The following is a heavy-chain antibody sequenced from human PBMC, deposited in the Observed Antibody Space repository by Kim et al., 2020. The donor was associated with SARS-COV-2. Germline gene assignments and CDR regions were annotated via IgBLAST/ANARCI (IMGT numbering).Heavy chain of an antibody. CDR3: ARRRSYEPFDY. Sequence: GGSLRLSCSASGFTFINYPMNWVRQAPGKGLEWVSYISSSSSTIYYADSVKGRFTISRDTATNSLYLQMNSLRAEDTAVYYCARRRSYEPFDYWGKGTLVTVSS. CDR2: ISSSSSTI. V-gene: IGHV3-48*01. CDR1: GFTFINYP. J-gene: IGHJ4*02. D-gene: IGHD3-16*01.